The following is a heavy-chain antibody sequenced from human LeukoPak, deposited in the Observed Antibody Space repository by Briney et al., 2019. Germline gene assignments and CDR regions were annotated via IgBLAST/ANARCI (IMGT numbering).Heavy chain of an antibody. CDR3: TTENGGSYPD. V-gene: IGHV3-15*01. CDR1: GFTFSHAW. J-gene: IGHJ4*02. CDR2: IRSKTDGETT. D-gene: IGHD1-26*01. Sequence: KSGGSLRLSCAASGFTFSHAWMSWVRQAPGKGLEWVGRIRSKTDGETTDYAAPVKGGFAISRDDSKNTLYLQMSSLKTEDAALYYCTTENGGSYPDWGQGTLVTVSS.